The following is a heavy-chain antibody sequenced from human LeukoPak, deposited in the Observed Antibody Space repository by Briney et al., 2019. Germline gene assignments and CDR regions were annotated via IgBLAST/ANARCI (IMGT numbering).Heavy chain of an antibody. CDR2: IRYDGSNK. CDR3: AKDGAIAAAGTGDQNWFDP. CDR1: GFTFSSYG. J-gene: IGHJ5*02. V-gene: IGHV3-30*02. Sequence: GGSLRLSCAASGFTFSSYGMHWVRQAPGKGLEWVAFIRYDGSNKYYADSVKGRFTISRDNSKNTLYLQMNSLRAEDTAVYYCAKDGAIAAAGTGDQNWFDPWGQGTLVTVSS. D-gene: IGHD6-13*01.